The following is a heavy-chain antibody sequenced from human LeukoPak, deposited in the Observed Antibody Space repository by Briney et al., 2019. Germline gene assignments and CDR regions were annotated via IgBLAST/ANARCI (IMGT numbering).Heavy chain of an antibody. V-gene: IGHV4-59*01. D-gene: IGHD6-6*01. CDR3: ARQRESSSSPRRAFDI. Sequence: SETLSLTCTVCGGSISSYYWSWIRQPPGTGLEYLGYFYYSGSTNYNPSLKSRVAVSVDASKNQFSLKLSSVTAADTAVYYCARQRESSSSPRRAFDIWGQGTMVTVSS. CDR1: GGSISSYY. CDR2: FYYSGST. J-gene: IGHJ3*02.